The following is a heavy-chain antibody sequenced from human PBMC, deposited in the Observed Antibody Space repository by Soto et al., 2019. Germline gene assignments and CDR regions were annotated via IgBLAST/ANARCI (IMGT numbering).Heavy chain of an antibody. CDR2: INHSGST. V-gene: IGHV4-34*01. J-gene: IGHJ5*02. CDR3: ARGRGLLWFDSRRDGWFDP. D-gene: IGHD3-10*01. CDR1: GGSCSGYY. Sequence: SSETLSLSCAVDGGSCSGYYGSWIRQPPGKGLEWIGEINHSGSTNYNPSLKSRVTISVDTSKNQFSLKLSSVTAADTAVYYCARGRGLLWFDSRRDGWFDPWGQGTLVTVSS.